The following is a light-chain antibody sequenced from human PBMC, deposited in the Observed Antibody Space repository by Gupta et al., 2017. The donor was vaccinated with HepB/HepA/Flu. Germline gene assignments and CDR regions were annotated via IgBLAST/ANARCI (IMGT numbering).Light chain of an antibody. J-gene: IGKJ4*01. CDR3: LQALQPIT. V-gene: IGKV2-28*01. Sequence: DVVMTQSPLSLPVTPGKPASIPCRSSQSLLQSNGKPDLDWYLPKPGKSPQLLIYLGSNRASGVPGIFSSSGSGTFLILNISRVEAEDVGFYYCLQALQPITFGGGTKVEIK. CDR1: QSLLQSNGKPD. CDR2: LGS.